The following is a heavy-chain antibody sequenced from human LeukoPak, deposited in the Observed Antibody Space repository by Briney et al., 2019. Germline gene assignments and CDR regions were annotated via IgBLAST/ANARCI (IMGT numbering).Heavy chain of an antibody. Sequence: ASVKVSCKASGYTFTSYDINWVRQATGQGLEWMGWMNPNSGNTGYAQKFQGRVTITRNTSISTAYMELSSLRSEDTAVYYCARSHYYDSSGYYYYHGLDVWGQGTTVTVSS. V-gene: IGHV1-8*01. CDR2: MNPNSGNT. J-gene: IGHJ6*02. D-gene: IGHD3-22*01. CDR3: ARSHYYDSSGYYYYHGLDV. CDR1: GYTFTSYD.